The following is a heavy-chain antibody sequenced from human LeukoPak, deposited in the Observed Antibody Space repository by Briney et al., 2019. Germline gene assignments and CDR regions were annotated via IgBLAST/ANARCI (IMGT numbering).Heavy chain of an antibody. CDR1: GYSFTSSW. CDR2: INPGDSDT. V-gene: IGHV5-51*01. J-gene: IGHJ5*02. CDR3: ARHQYSGSWYGNWFDP. Sequence: GESLKISCQASGYSFTSSWIGWARQMPGKGLEWMAIINPGDSDTRYSPSFQGQVTISADKSVSTAYLQWSSLKASDTAMYYCARHQYSGSWYGNWFDPWGQGTLVTVSS. D-gene: IGHD6-13*01.